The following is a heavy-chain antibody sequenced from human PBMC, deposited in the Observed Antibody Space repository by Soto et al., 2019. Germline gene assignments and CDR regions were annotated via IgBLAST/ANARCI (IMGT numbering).Heavy chain of an antibody. CDR1: GFTFSSYG. CDR2: ISYDGSNK. Sequence: AGGSLRLSCAASGFTFSSYGMHWVRQAPGKGLEWVAVISYDGSNKYYADSVKGRFTISRDNSKNTLYLQMNSLRAEDTAVYYCAKDLVAPDIVVVPAATYYGMDVWGQGTTVTVSS. V-gene: IGHV3-30*18. CDR3: AKDLVAPDIVVVPAATYYGMDV. J-gene: IGHJ6*02. D-gene: IGHD2-2*01.